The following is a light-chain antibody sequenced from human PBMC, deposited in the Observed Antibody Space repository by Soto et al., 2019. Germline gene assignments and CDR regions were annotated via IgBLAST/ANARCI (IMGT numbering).Light chain of an antibody. J-gene: IGKJ1*01. CDR3: QQYGSSPPT. Sequence: IVLTQSPDTLSLSPGERTTLSCRASQSISRYLAWYQQKPGQGPRLLIYGASSRATGTPDRFSGSGSGTDFTLTINRLEPEDFALYYCQQYGSSPPTFGQGTKVEIK. CDR2: GAS. CDR1: QSISRY. V-gene: IGKV3-20*01.